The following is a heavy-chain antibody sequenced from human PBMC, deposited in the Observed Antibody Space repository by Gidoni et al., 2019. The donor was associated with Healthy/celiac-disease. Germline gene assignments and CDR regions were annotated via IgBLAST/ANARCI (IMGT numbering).Heavy chain of an antibody. D-gene: IGHD2-2*01. CDR2: INPNSGGT. V-gene: IGHV1-2*02. J-gene: IGHJ6*02. Sequence: QVQLVQSGAEVKKPGASVKVSCKASGYTFTGYSMHWVRQAPGQGLEWMGWINPNSGGTNYAQKFQGRVTMTRDTSISTAYMELSRLRSDDTAVYYCANWGYCSSTSCSYYYYGMDVWGQGTTVTVSS. CDR1: GYTFTGYS. CDR3: ANWGYCSSTSCSYYYYGMDV.